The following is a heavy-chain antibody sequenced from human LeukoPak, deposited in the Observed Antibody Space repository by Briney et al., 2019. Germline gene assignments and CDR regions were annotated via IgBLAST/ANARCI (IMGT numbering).Heavy chain of an antibody. V-gene: IGHV1-46*01. CDR2: INPSGGST. Sequence: GASVKVSCKASGYTFTSYYMHWVRQAPGQGLEWMGIINPSGGSTSYAQRFQGRVTMTRDTSTSTVYMELSSLRSEDTAVYYCARGEPSWNDYWYFDYWGQGTLVTVSS. CDR1: GYTFTSYY. D-gene: IGHD1-1*01. J-gene: IGHJ4*02. CDR3: ARGEPSWNDYWYFDY.